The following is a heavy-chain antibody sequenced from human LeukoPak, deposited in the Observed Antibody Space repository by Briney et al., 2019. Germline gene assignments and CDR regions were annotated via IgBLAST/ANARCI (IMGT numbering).Heavy chain of an antibody. CDR2: INHSGST. V-gene: IGHV4-34*01. Sequence: SETLSLTCAVYGGSFSGYYWSWIRQPPGKGLEWIGEINHSGSTNYNPSLKSRVTISVDTSKSQFSLKLSSVTAADTAVYFCARGGIVTAGTRWLNYWGQGTLVTVSS. J-gene: IGHJ4*02. CDR1: GGSFSGYY. D-gene: IGHD6-13*01. CDR3: ARGGIVTAGTRWLNY.